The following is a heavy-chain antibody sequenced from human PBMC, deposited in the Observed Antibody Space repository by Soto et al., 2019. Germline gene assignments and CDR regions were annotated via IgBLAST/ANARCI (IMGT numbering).Heavy chain of an antibody. CDR2: IYHSGST. Sequence: SETLSLTCTVSGSSISSGGYYWTWIRQHPGKGLEWIGYIYHSGSTYYNPSLKSRVTISVDRSKNQFSLRLSSVTAADTAVYYCASSGGSGYWSLDYWGQGALVTVSS. CDR3: ASSGGSGYWSLDY. D-gene: IGHD3-22*01. CDR1: GSSISSGGYY. J-gene: IGHJ4*02. V-gene: IGHV4-30-2*01.